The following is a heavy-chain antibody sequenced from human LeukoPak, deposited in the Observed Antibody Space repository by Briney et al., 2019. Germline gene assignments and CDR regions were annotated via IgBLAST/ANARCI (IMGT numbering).Heavy chain of an antibody. CDR2: ISYDGSNK. J-gene: IGHJ4*02. CDR1: GFTFSSYS. D-gene: IGHD3-22*01. Sequence: GGSLRLSRAASGFTFSSYSMNWVRQAPGKGLEWVAVISYDGSNKYYADSVKGRFTISRDNSKNTLYLQMNSLRAEDTAVYYCARSTTPDYYDSSGYYYVIDYWGQGTLVTVSS. CDR3: ARSTTPDYYDSSGYYYVIDY. V-gene: IGHV3-30*03.